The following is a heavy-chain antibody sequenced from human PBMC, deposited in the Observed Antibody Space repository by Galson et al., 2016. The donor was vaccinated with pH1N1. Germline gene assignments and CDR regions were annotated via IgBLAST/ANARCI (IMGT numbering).Heavy chain of an antibody. D-gene: IGHD2-2*01. CDR1: GFTFSSYG. Sequence: LRLSCAASGFTFSSYGMSWVRQAPGKGLEWVSGFSGSGGSTYYADSVKGRFTISRDNSMNTLYLQMNSLRAEDTAVYYCAKDQGAYCSSTSCYGYDYWGQGTLVTVSS. V-gene: IGHV3-23*01. J-gene: IGHJ4*02. CDR3: AKDQGAYCSSTSCYGYDY. CDR2: FSGSGGST.